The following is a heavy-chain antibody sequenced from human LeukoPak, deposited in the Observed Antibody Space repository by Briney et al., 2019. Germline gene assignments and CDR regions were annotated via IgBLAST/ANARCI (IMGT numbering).Heavy chain of an antibody. CDR3: ARHALPRYSSSWYALN. Sequence: GESLKISCKGSGYSFTSYWIGWVRQMPGKGLEWMGIIYPGDSDTRYSPSFQGQVTISADKSISTAYLQWSSLKASDTAMYYCARHALPRYSSSWYALNWGQGTLVTVSS. D-gene: IGHD6-13*01. V-gene: IGHV5-51*01. CDR1: GYSFTSYW. J-gene: IGHJ4*02. CDR2: IYPGDSDT.